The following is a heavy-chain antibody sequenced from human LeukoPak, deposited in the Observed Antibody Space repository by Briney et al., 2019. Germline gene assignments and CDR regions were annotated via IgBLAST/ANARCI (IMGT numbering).Heavy chain of an antibody. CDR3: ARTEQQLVDY. V-gene: IGHV3-21*01. D-gene: IGHD6-6*01. Sequence: PGGSLRLSCAASGFTFSSYSMNWVRQAPGKGLEWVSSISSSSSYTYYADSVKGRFTISRDNAKNSLYLQMNSLRAEDTAVYYCARTEQQLVDYWGQGTLVTVSS. CDR1: GFTFSSYS. J-gene: IGHJ4*02. CDR2: ISSSSSYT.